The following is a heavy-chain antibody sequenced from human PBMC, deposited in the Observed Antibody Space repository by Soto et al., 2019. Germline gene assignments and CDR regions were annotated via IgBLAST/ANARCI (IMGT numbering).Heavy chain of an antibody. Sequence: QVQLQHWGAGLLKPSETLSLTCAVYGGSFSGYYWSWIRQPPGKGLEWIGEINHSGSTNYNPSLKSRVTISVDTSKNQFSLKLSSVTAADTAVYYCARCGGSSSCIVWGQGTLVTVSS. CDR2: INHSGST. D-gene: IGHD6-6*01. J-gene: IGHJ4*02. V-gene: IGHV4-34*01. CDR3: ARCGGSSSCIV. CDR1: GGSFSGYY.